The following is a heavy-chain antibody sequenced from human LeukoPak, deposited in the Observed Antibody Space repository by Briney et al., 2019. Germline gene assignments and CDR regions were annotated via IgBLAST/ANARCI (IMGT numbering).Heavy chain of an antibody. V-gene: IGHV3-30*09. D-gene: IGHD5-24*01. CDR2: ISTDGNYK. CDR1: GFTFSNYA. J-gene: IGHJ4*02. CDR3: ARRPVAAIKGYFDS. Sequence: GGSLRLSCAASGFTFSNYAIYWVRQAPGKGLEWVSVISTDGNYKNYADSVKGRFAVSRDNSKNMLYLQMNSLSADDTAVYYCARRPVAAIKGYFDSWGQGALVTVSS.